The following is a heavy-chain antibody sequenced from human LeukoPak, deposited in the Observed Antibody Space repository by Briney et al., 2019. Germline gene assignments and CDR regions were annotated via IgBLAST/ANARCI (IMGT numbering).Heavy chain of an antibody. V-gene: IGHV3-48*02. J-gene: IGHJ4*02. CDR1: GFSISDYS. CDR3: ARDGSHSGPDFEY. Sequence: PGGSLRLSCAAPGFSISDYSMNWVRQAPGKGLEWVSYISSISSPIYYADSVRGRFTISRDNARNSLHLQMNSLRDEDTAVYYCARDGSHSGPDFEYWGQGILVTVSS. CDR2: ISSISSPI. D-gene: IGHD5-12*01.